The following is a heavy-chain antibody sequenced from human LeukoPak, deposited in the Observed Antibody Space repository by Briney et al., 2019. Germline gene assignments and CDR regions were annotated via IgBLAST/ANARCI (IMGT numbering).Heavy chain of an antibody. CDR1: GGTFSSHA. D-gene: IGHD5-12*01. J-gene: IGHJ5*02. V-gene: IGHV1-2*02. CDR3: ARSGYAKGWFDP. CDR2: INSNSGDT. Sequence: ASVKVSCKASGGTFSSHAISWVRQAPGQGLEWMGWINSNSGDTNYAQKFQGRVTMTRDTSISTAYMELSRLRSDDTAVYYCARSGYAKGWFDPWGQGTLVTVSS.